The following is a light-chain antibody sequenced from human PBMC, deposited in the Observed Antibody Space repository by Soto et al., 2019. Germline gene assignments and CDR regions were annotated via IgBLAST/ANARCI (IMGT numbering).Light chain of an antibody. V-gene: IGLV4-69*01. CDR3: QTWDTGARVV. CDR2: LSSDGSH. Sequence: QLVLTQSPSASASLGASVKLTCTLSSGHSSYAIAWHQQQPEKGPRYLMKLSSDGSHSKGDGIADRFSGSSSGAERYLTISSLQSEDEAGYYCQTWDTGARVVFGGGTKLTVL. CDR1: SGHSSYA. J-gene: IGLJ2*01.